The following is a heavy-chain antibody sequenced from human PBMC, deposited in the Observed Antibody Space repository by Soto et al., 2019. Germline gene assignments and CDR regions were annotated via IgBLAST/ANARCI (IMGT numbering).Heavy chain of an antibody. J-gene: IGHJ6*02. CDR1: GFTFSSYA. CDR2: ISGSGGST. Sequence: GSLRLSCAATGFTFSSYAMSWVRQAPGKGLEWVSAISGSGGSTYYADSVKGRFTISRDNSKNTLYLQMNSLRAEDTAVYYCAKDLGYDFWSGYPRGMDVWGQGTTVTVSS. V-gene: IGHV3-23*01. D-gene: IGHD3-3*01. CDR3: AKDLGYDFWSGYPRGMDV.